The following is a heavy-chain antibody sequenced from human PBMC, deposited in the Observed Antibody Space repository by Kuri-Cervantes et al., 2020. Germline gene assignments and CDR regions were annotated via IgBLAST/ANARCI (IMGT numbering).Heavy chain of an antibody. D-gene: IGHD5-12*01. J-gene: IGHJ4*02. CDR3: AATTFTSPGES. CDR2: ISYDGSNK. CDR1: GFTFSSYA. V-gene: IGHV3-30-3*01. Sequence: GESLKISCAASGFTFSSYAMHRVRQAPGKGLEWVAVISYDGSNKYYADSVKGRFTISRDNSKNTLYLQMNSLRAEDTAVYYCAATTFTSPGESWGQGTLVTVSS.